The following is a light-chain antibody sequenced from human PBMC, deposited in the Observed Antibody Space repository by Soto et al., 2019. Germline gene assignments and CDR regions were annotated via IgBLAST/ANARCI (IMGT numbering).Light chain of an antibody. Sequence: QSVLTQPASVSGSPGQSITISCTGTSSDVGSYNLVSWYQQHPGKAPKLMIYEVSKRPSGVSNRFSGSKSGNTASLTISGLQAEDEADYYCCSYAGSSTSLYVFGTGTKVTAL. J-gene: IGLJ1*01. CDR2: EVS. CDR1: SSDVGSYNL. CDR3: CSYAGSSTSLYV. V-gene: IGLV2-23*02.